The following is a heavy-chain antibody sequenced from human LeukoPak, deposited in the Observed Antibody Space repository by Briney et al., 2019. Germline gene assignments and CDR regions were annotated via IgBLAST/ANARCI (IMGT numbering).Heavy chain of an antibody. V-gene: IGHV3-23*01. CDR3: ARFRTWGDKAFDY. Sequence: GGSLRLSCAASGFTFSSYAMSWVRQAPGKGLEWVSAISGSGGSTYYADSVKGRFTISRDSAKNSLYLQMNSLRAEDTAVYYCARFRTWGDKAFDYWGQGTLVTVSS. CDR2: ISGSGGST. D-gene: IGHD2-21*02. CDR1: GFTFSSYA. J-gene: IGHJ4*02.